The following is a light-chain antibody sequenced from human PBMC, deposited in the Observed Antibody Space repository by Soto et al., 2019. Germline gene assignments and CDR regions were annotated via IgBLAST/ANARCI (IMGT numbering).Light chain of an antibody. J-gene: IGKJ1*01. CDR1: QSVGSN. CDR3: QQYNNWPPDRT. V-gene: IGKV3-15*01. Sequence: EIVMTQSPATLSVSPGERATLSCRASQSVGSNLAWYQQRPGQAPRLLIYGASTRATGVPARFSGSGSGTAVTLTTSILQSEDFGIDFCQQYNNWPPDRTFGQGTKVEIK. CDR2: GAS.